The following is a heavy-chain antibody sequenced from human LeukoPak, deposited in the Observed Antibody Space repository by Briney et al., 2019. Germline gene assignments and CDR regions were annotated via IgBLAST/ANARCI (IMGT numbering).Heavy chain of an antibody. D-gene: IGHD1-26*01. CDR1: GFTFGTYG. Sequence: PGGSLRLFCAASGFTFGTYGMSWVRQAPGRRLEWVSAISSSGATMYYAASVKGRCTISRDNSKNTLYLQINSLRAEDTAVYYCAKDSGGTYFYYYFYMDVWGKGTTVTVSS. V-gene: IGHV3-23*01. CDR3: AKDSGGTYFYYYFYMDV. J-gene: IGHJ6*03. CDR2: ISSSGATM.